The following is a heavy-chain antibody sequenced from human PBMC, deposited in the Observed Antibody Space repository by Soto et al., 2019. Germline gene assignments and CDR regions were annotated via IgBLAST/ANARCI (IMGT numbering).Heavy chain of an antibody. D-gene: IGHD2-15*01. CDR3: ARAGIVVVVAATPGDWFDP. CDR1: GGTFSSYA. J-gene: IGHJ5*02. V-gene: IGHV1-69*12. Sequence: QVQLVQSGAEVKKPGSSVKVSCKASGGTFSSYAISWVRQAPGQGLEWIGGIIPIFGTANYAQKFQGRVTITADESTSTAYMELSSQRSEDTAVYYCARAGIVVVVAATPGDWFDPWGQGTLVTVSS. CDR2: IIPIFGTA.